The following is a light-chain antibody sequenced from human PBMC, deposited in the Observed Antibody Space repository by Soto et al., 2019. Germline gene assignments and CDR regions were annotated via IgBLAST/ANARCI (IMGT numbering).Light chain of an antibody. Sequence: QSLLAQPASASLSPGQSVTISCTGTSSDVGGYDYVSWYQQRPGKAPKLLIHEVTKRPSGVPDRFSGSKSGNTASLTVSGLQAEDEADYYCSSYAGRTLYVFGTGTKVTVL. J-gene: IGLJ1*01. CDR2: EVT. CDR3: SSYAGRTLYV. V-gene: IGLV2-8*01. CDR1: SSDVGGYDY.